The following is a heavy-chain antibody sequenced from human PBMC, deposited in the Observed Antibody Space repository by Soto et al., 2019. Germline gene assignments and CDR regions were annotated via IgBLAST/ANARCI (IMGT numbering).Heavy chain of an antibody. D-gene: IGHD1-7*01. CDR2: IIPIFGTA. Sequence: ASVKVSCKASGGTFSSYAISWVRQAPGQELEWMGGIIPIFGTANYAQKFQGRVTITADESTSTAYMELSSLRSEDTAVYYCARDNGRELSYYYYGMDVWGQGTTVTVSS. J-gene: IGHJ6*02. CDR1: GGTFSSYA. V-gene: IGHV1-69*13. CDR3: ARDNGRELSYYYYGMDV.